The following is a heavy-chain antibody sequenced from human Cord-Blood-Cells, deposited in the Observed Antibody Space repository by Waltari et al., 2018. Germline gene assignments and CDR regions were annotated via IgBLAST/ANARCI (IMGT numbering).Heavy chain of an antibody. CDR1: GGSISSSSYY. Sequence: QLQLQESGPGLVKPSETLSLTCTVSGGSISSSSYYWGWIRQPPGKGLEWIGSIDYSGSTYNNPPLKSRVTISVDTSKNQFSLKLSSVTAADTAVYYCATMLYYDILTGYFDYWGQGTLVTVSS. V-gene: IGHV4-39*01. CDR2: IDYSGST. D-gene: IGHD3-9*01. CDR3: ATMLYYDILTGYFDY. J-gene: IGHJ4*02.